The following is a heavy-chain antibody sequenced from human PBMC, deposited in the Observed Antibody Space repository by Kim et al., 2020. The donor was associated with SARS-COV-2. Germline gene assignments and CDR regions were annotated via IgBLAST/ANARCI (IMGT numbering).Heavy chain of an antibody. J-gene: IGHJ4*02. V-gene: IGHV3-23*01. D-gene: IGHD1-26*01. CDR1: GFTLSNYA. CDR2: ISEGGGTT. CDR3: AKGGSGSSTNLDS. Sequence: GGSLRLSCAASGFTLSNYAMTWVRQAPGKGLEWVSTISEGGGTTYYADSVKGRFTISRDTSKNTLYLQMSSLRAEDTAIFYCAKGGSGSSTNLDSLGQGTLVTVSS.